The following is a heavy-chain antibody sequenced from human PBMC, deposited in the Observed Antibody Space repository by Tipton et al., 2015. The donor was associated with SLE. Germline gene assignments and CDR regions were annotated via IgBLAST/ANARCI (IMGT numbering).Heavy chain of an antibody. J-gene: IGHJ4*02. CDR2: ISYSETT. Sequence: TLSLTCTVSGGSISSHYWSWIRQPPGKGLELIGYISYSETTNYNPSLKSRVTISVDTSKNQFSLKLRSVTAADTAVYYCAGAWQGYCSGGTCYVLDYWGQGTLVTVSS. V-gene: IGHV4-59*11. CDR3: AGAWQGYCSGGTCYVLDY. D-gene: IGHD2-15*01. CDR1: GGSISSHY.